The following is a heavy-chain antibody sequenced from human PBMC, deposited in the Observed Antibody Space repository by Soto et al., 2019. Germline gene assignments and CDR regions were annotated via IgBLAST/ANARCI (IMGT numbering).Heavy chain of an antibody. CDR3: ARADSGYAHGYYYYGMDV. CDR2: ISSSSSTI. CDR1: GFTFSSDS. D-gene: IGHD5-12*01. Sequence: PGGYLRLSCAASGFTFSSDSMNWVRQAPGKGLEWVSYISSSSSTIYYADSVKGRLTISRDNAKNSLYLQMNSLRAEDTAVYYCARADSGYAHGYYYYGMDVWGQGTTVTVSS. V-gene: IGHV3-48*01. J-gene: IGHJ6*02.